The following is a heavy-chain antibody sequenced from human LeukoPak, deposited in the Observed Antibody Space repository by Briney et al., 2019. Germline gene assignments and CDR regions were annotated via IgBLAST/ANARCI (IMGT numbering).Heavy chain of an antibody. D-gene: IGHD3-22*01. V-gene: IGHV3-23*01. Sequence: PGGSLRLSCAASGFTFSSYAMSWVRQAPGKGLECVSAISGSGGSTYYADSVKGRFTISRDNSKNTLYLQMNSLRAEDTAVYYCAKDREYYYDSSGYGSSHFDYWGQGTLVTVSS. CDR2: ISGSGGST. CDR1: GFTFSSYA. J-gene: IGHJ4*02. CDR3: AKDREYYYDSSGYGSSHFDY.